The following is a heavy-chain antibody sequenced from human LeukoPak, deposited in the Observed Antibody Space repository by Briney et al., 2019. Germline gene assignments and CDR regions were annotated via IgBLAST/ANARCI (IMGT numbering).Heavy chain of an antibody. CDR2: ISYDGSNK. Sequence: GGSLRLSCAASGFTFSSYAMHWVRQAPGKGLEWVAVISYDGSNKYYADSVKGRFTISRDNSKNTLYLQMNSLRAEDTAVYYCARDTYCGDSLGIWDYWGQGTLVTVSS. V-gene: IGHV3-30*04. J-gene: IGHJ4*02. D-gene: IGHD4-17*01. CDR3: ARDTYCGDSLGIWDY. CDR1: GFTFSSYA.